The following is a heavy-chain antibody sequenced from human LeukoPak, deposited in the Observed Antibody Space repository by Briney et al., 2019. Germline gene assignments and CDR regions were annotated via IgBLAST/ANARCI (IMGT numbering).Heavy chain of an antibody. V-gene: IGHV3-13*01. CDR1: GFTFSSYD. Sequence: GGSLRLSCAASGFTFSSYDMHWVRQATGKALEWVSAIGTAGDTNYPGSVKGRFTISRENAKNSLYLQMNSLRAGDTAVYYCARAGVVAAHGAFDIWGQGTMVTVSS. D-gene: IGHD2-15*01. CDR3: ARAGVVAAHGAFDI. CDR2: IGTAGDT. J-gene: IGHJ3*02.